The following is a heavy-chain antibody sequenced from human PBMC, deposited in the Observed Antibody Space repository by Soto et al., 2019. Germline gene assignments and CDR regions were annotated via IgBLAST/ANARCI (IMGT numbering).Heavy chain of an antibody. Sequence: EVQLVESGGGLVQPGGSLRLSCAASGFTFSSFAMNWVRQAPGKGLEWVSYISSSSGNIYYGDSVKGRFTIFRDNAENSLYLQMNSLRVADTAVYYCTRGDYGDYVRSYYQYYDMDVWGQGTTVTVSS. CDR3: TRGDYGDYVRSYYQYYDMDV. CDR1: GFTFSSFA. J-gene: IGHJ6*02. V-gene: IGHV3-48*01. CDR2: ISSSSGNI. D-gene: IGHD4-17*01.